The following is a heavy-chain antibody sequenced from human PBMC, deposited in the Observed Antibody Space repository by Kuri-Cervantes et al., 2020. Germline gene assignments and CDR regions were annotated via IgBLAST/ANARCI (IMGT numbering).Heavy chain of an antibody. CDR2: INPNSGGT. J-gene: IGHJ4*02. D-gene: IGHD4-17*01. Sequence: ASVKVSCKASGYTFNNYGVTWVRQAPGQGLEWMGWINPNSGGTNYAQKFQGRVTMTRDTSISTAYMELSRLRPDDTAVYYCVRDHYGDSYFDYWGQGTLVTVSS. CDR3: VRDHYGDSYFDY. CDR1: GYTFNNYG. V-gene: IGHV1-2*02.